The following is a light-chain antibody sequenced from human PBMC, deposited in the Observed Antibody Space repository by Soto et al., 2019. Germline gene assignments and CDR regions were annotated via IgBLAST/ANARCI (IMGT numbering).Light chain of an antibody. J-gene: IGLJ3*02. CDR2: GNS. CDR3: QSYDSSMGGCV. CDR1: SSNIGAGYY. V-gene: IGLV1-40*01. Sequence: QSVLTQPPSVSGSPGQRVTISCTGSSSNIGAGYYVDWYQQLPGTAPKLLIYGNSNRPSGVPDRFSGSKSGTSASLAITGLQAEDEADYYCQSYDSSMGGCVFGGGTKVTVL.